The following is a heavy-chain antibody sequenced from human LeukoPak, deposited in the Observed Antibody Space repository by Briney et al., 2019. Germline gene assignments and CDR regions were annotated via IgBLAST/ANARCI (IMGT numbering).Heavy chain of an antibody. J-gene: IGHJ5*02. CDR3: ARTYYYGSRSSNWFDP. CDR1: GYTFTTYG. Sequence: GASVKVSCKASGYTFTTYGISWVRQAPGQGLEWMGWISAYNGNTNYAQNLQGRVTMTTDASTSTAYMELRRLGSDDTAVYFCARTYYYGSRSSNWFDPWGQGTLVTVSS. D-gene: IGHD3-10*01. V-gene: IGHV1-18*01. CDR2: ISAYNGNT.